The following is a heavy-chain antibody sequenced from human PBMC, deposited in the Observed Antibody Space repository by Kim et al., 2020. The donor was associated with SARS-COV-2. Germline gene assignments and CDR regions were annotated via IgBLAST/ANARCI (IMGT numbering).Heavy chain of an antibody. Sequence: ASVKVSCKASGYTFTSYAMNWVRQAPGQGLEWMGWINTNTGNPTYAQGFTGRFVFSLDTSVSTAYLQISSLKAEDTAVYYCARSGASVRTHAFDIWGQGTMVTVSS. CDR2: INTNTGNP. CDR1: GYTFTSYA. CDR3: ARSGASVRTHAFDI. J-gene: IGHJ3*02. V-gene: IGHV7-4-1*02. D-gene: IGHD3-10*02.